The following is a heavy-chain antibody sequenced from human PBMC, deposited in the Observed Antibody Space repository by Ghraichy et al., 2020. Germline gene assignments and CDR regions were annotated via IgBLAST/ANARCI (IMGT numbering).Heavy chain of an antibody. CDR2: IFYSGSS. J-gene: IGHJ4*02. V-gene: IGHV4-59*02. Sequence: SETLSLTCTVSGGTVSSSYWSWIRQPPGKGLEWIGYIFYSGSSTYNPSLKSRITMSVDMSKRQFSLKLTSVTAADTAVYYCARDVGMRYFDSWGQGTLVTVSS. CDR3: ARDVGMRYFDS. D-gene: IGHD7-27*01. CDR1: GGTVSSSY.